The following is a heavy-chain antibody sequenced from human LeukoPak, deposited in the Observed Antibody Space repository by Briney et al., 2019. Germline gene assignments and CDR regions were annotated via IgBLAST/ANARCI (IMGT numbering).Heavy chain of an antibody. V-gene: IGHV5-51*01. CDR1: GYSFTNYW. J-gene: IGHJ4*02. Sequence: GESLKISCKGSGYSFTNYWIGWVRQMPGKGLEWMGFIYPGDSDTRYSPSFQGQVTISADKSISTAYLQWSSLKASDTAMYYCASPDYYDSSGYSPGVGYWGQGTLVTVSS. D-gene: IGHD3-22*01. CDR3: ASPDYYDSSGYSPGVGY. CDR2: IYPGDSDT.